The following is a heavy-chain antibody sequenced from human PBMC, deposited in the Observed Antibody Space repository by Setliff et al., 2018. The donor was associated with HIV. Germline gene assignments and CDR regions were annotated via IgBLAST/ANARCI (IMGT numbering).Heavy chain of an antibody. CDR3: GKDFVFGVDAFDI. CDR2: IGAVGGPT. J-gene: IGHJ3*02. Sequence: GGSLRLSCAASGFTFSTYAMGWVRQAPGQGLEWVSTIGAVGGPTHYAESVKGRFTISKDNSKNTLYLQMSSLRDEDTAVYYCGKDFVFGVDAFDIWGQGTMVTVSS. D-gene: IGHD3-10*02. V-gene: IGHV3-23*01. CDR1: GFTFSTYA.